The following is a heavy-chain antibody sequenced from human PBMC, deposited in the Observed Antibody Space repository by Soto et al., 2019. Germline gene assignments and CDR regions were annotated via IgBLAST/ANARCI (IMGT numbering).Heavy chain of an antibody. Sequence: QVQLVQSGAEVKKPGASVKVSCKASGYTFTDYFIHWVRQAPGQGIEWMGWINPKSRGTNYAQKFQGRVTMTRDTSNSTAYMELRGLRSDDTAVYYWVRVTLKAGNWFDPWGQGTLVTVSA. CDR3: VRVTLKAGNWFDP. CDR2: INPKSRGT. CDR1: GYTFTDYF. V-gene: IGHV1-2*02. J-gene: IGHJ5*02.